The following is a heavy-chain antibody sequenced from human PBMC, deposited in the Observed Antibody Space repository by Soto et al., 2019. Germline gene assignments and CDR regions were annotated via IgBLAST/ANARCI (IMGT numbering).Heavy chain of an antibody. CDR1: GFTFGTTD. J-gene: IGHJ5*02. D-gene: IGHD3-10*01. CDR3: VKNSGWFDT. Sequence: VGALRLSLPASGFTFGTTDIIWVRQAPGEGMEWVSNIDGSGGITSYAASVKGWFNISRDNSRNTVYLQMNSLRGDDTALYYCVKNSGWFDTWGQGALVTVSS. CDR2: IDGSGGIT. V-gene: IGHV3-23*01.